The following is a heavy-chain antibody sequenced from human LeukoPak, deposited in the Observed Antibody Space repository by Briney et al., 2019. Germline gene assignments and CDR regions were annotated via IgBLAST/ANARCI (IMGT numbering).Heavy chain of an antibody. J-gene: IGHJ6*02. CDR2: IRYDGNTK. CDR1: GFDFSNYA. D-gene: IGHD2/OR15-2a*01. V-gene: IGHV3-30*02. CDR3: ARVKIGESGMMSLYYYYYGMDV. Sequence: GGSLRLSCAASGFDFSNYAMYWVRQAPGKGLEWVTFIRYDGNTKYYADSVKGRFTISRDNSKNRLYLQMNSLRPEDTAVYYCARVKIGESGMMSLYYYYYGMDVWGQGTTVTVSS.